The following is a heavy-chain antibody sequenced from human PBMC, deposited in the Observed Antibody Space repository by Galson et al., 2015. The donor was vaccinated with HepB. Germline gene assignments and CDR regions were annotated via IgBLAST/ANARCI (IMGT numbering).Heavy chain of an antibody. V-gene: IGHV3-30*18. CDR3: AKVVYDAFDI. Sequence: SLRLSCAASGVTFSSYGMHWVRQAPGKGLEWVAVISYDGSNKYYAESVKGRFTISRDNSKNTLYLQMNSLRAEDTAVYYCAKVVYDAFDIWGQVTIVTVAS. J-gene: IGHJ3*02. CDR2: ISYDGSNK. D-gene: IGHD3-10*01. CDR1: GVTFSSYG.